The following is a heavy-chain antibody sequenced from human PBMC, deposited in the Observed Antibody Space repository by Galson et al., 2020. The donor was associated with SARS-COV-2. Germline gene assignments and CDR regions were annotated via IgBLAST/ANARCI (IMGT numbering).Heavy chain of an antibody. CDR1: GFTFSSYA. CDR3: AKGRITMIVVVDCDY. V-gene: IGHV3-23*01. D-gene: IGHD3-22*01. J-gene: IGHJ4*02. Sequence: GESLKISCAASGFTFSSYAMSWVRQAPGKGLEWVSAISGSGGSTYYADSVKGRFTISRDNSKNTLYLQMNSLRAEDTAVYYCAKGRITMIVVVDCDYWGQGTLVTVSS. CDR2: ISGSGGST.